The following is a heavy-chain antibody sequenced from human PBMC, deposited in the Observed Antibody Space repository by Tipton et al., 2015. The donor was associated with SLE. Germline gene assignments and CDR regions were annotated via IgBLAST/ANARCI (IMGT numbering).Heavy chain of an antibody. CDR3: AKDMYSSGTYFDY. Sequence: RSLRLSCAASGFTFDDYAMHWVRQAPGKGLEWVSGISWNSGSIGYADSVKGRFTISRDNAKNSLYLQMNSLRAEDTASYYCAKDMYSSGTYFDYWGQGTLVTVSS. J-gene: IGHJ4*02. CDR1: GFTFDDYA. CDR2: ISWNSGSI. D-gene: IGHD3-22*01. V-gene: IGHV3-9*01.